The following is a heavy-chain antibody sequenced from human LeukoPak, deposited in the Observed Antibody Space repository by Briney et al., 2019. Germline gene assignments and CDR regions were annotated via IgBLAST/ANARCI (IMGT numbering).Heavy chain of an antibody. D-gene: IGHD5-12*01. CDR1: SYTFTRYG. V-gene: IGHV1-18*01. J-gene: IGHJ4*02. CDR2: ISAYNGNT. CDR3: ARDGASYSGVPPYSDY. Sequence: ASVKVSCKASSYTFTRYGISWVRQAPGQGLEWMGWISAYNGNTNYAQKLQGRVTMTTDISTSTAYMEVRSLRSDDTAVYYCARDGASYSGVPPYSDYWGQGTLVTVSS.